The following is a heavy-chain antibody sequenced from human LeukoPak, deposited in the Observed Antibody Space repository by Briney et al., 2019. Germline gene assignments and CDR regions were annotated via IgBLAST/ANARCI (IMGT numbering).Heavy chain of an antibody. V-gene: IGHV3-9*01. J-gene: IGHJ6*03. Sequence: GGSLRLSCAASGFSFGDYAMHWVRQAPGKGLEWVSGITWNSDIKAYADAVKGRFTVSRDNAKNSLYLEMNSLRSYDTALYYCARAPISGSYSQYFYMDVWGKGTTVTISS. CDR2: ITWNSDIK. CDR1: GFSFGDYA. D-gene: IGHD3-10*01. CDR3: ARAPISGSYSQYFYMDV.